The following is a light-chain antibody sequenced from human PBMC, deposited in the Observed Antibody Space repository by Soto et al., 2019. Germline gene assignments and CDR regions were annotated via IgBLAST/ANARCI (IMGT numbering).Light chain of an antibody. Sequence: EIVLTQSPGTLSLSPGERATLSCRASQSVSSSYLAWYQQKPGQAPRLLMYGASSRATGIPDRFSGSGAGTDFTITISRLEPEDFGVYYCQQYDSSPHTVGQGTKVEIK. V-gene: IGKV3-20*01. J-gene: IGKJ1*01. CDR3: QQYDSSPHT. CDR1: QSVSSSY. CDR2: GAS.